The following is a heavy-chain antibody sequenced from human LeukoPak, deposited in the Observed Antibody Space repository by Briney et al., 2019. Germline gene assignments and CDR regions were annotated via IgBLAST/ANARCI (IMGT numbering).Heavy chain of an antibody. V-gene: IGHV3-30*18. CDR2: ISYDGSNK. CDR1: GFTFSSYG. Sequence: GGSLRLPCAASGFTFSSYGMHWVRQAPGKGLEWVAVISYDGSNKYYADSVKGRFTISRDNSKNTLYLQMNSLRAEDTAVYYCAKVSIAVAGSFDYWGQGTLVTVSS. D-gene: IGHD6-19*01. J-gene: IGHJ4*02. CDR3: AKVSIAVAGSFDY.